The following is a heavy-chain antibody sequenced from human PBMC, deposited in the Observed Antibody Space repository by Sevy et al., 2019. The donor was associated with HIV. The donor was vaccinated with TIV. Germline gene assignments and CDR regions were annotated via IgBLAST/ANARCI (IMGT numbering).Heavy chain of an antibody. J-gene: IGHJ3*02. D-gene: IGHD3-22*01. CDR1: GFTFSSYA. CDR2: ISGSGGST. V-gene: IGHV3-23*01. CDR3: AKDRYDGSGYYPEGAFDI. Sequence: GGSLRLSCAASGFTFSSYAMNWVRQAPGKGLEWVSTISGSGGSTYYGDSVKGRFTISIDNSKNTVYLQMSSLRAEDTALYYCAKDRYDGSGYYPEGAFDIWGQGTKVTVSS.